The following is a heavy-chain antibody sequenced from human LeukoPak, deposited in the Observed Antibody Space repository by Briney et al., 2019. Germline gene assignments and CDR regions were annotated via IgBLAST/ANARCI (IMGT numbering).Heavy chain of an antibody. CDR1: GYTFTGYY. CDR2: INPNSGGT. Sequence: ASVKVSCKASGYTFTGYYMHWVRRAPGQGLEWMGRINPNSGGTNYAQKFQGRVTMTRDTSISTAYMELSRLRSDDTAVYYCARVFYDSSGPFDYWGQGTLVTVSS. D-gene: IGHD3-22*01. J-gene: IGHJ4*02. V-gene: IGHV1-2*06. CDR3: ARVFYDSSGPFDY.